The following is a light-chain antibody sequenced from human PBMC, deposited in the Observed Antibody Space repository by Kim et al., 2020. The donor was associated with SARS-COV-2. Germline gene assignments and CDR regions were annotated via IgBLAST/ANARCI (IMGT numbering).Light chain of an antibody. CDR1: QGVSNY. CDR3: QQRGS. J-gene: IGKJ5*01. CDR2: EAS. V-gene: IGKV3-11*01. Sequence: EIVLWQYPGTLSLSPGDRATLSCRASQGVSNYLAWYQQKPGQAPRLLIYEASKRAAGIPARFSGSGSGTDFTLTISRLEPGDSAVYFCQQRGSFGQGTRLEIK.